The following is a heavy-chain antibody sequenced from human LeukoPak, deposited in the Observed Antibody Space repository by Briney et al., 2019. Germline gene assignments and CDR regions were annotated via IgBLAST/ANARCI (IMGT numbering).Heavy chain of an antibody. CDR2: IYYSGST. D-gene: IGHD3-3*01. CDR1: GGSISSYY. CDR3: ASLNDFWSGLDDAFDI. J-gene: IGHJ3*02. V-gene: IGHV4-59*12. Sequence: PSETLSLTCTVSGGSISSYYWSWIRQPPGKGLEWIGYIYYSGSTNYNPSLKSRVTISVDTSKNQFSLKLSSVTAADTAVYYCASLNDFWSGLDDAFDIWGQGTMVTVSS.